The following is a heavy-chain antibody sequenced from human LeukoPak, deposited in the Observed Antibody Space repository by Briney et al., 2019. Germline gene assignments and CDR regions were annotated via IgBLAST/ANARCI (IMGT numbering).Heavy chain of an antibody. CDR2: ISVYNGNT. CDR3: ATTNYDWYPFDY. Sequence: GASVRVSCKASGYTFTSYGISWVRQAPGQGLEWMGWISVYNGNTDYAQKVQGRVTMTTDTSTSTAYMEVRSLRSDDTAVYYCATTNYDWYPFDYWGQGTLVTVSS. J-gene: IGHJ4*02. V-gene: IGHV1-18*01. CDR1: GYTFTSYG. D-gene: IGHD5-12*01.